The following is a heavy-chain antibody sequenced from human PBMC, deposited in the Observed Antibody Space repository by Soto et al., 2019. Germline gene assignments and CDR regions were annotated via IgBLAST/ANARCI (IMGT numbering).Heavy chain of an antibody. CDR1: AGTVISGSYY. CDR3: ARETHYDFWSGYSGANYGLDV. V-gene: IGHV4-61*01. Sequence: PSETLSLTCSVSAGTVISGSYYWTWIRQSTGKGLEWIGHIYYSGSTNYNPSLKSRVTISLDTSKFQFSLKLSSVTAADTAVYYCARETHYDFWSGYSGANYGLDVWGQGTTVTAS. J-gene: IGHJ6*02. D-gene: IGHD3-3*01. CDR2: IYYSGST.